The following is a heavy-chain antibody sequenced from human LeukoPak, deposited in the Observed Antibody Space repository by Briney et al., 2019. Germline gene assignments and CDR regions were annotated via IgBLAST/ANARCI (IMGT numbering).Heavy chain of an antibody. Sequence: GASVKVSCKASGYTFTSYGISWVRQAPGQGLEWMGIINPSGGSTSYTQKFQDRVTMTRDMSTSTVYMEMSSLRSDDTAVYYCARRQVAGGPFDYWGQGTPVTVSS. J-gene: IGHJ4*02. CDR2: INPSGGST. D-gene: IGHD3-16*01. CDR3: ARRQVAGGPFDY. V-gene: IGHV1-46*01. CDR1: GYTFTSYG.